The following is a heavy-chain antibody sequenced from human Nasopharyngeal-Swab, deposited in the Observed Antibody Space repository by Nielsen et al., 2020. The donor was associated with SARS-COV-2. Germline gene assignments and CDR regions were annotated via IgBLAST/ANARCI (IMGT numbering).Heavy chain of an antibody. V-gene: IGHV3-30*18. CDR2: ISYHRSYK. CDR3: AKDGEAFYYYYYYMDV. J-gene: IGHJ6*03. D-gene: IGHD2/OR15-2a*01. Sequence: GESLKISCAASGFTFSNYGMHWVRQAPGKGLEWVAVISYHRSYKYYADSVKGRFTISRDNSKNTLYLQMNSLRAEDTAVFYCAKDGEAFYYYYYYMDVWGKGTTVTVSS. CDR1: GFTFSNYG.